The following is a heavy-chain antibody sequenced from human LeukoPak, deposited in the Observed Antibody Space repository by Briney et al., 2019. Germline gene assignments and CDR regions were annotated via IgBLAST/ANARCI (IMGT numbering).Heavy chain of an antibody. CDR3: ARHSSGWYVERTYMDV. J-gene: IGHJ6*02. V-gene: IGHV5-51*01. D-gene: IGHD6-19*01. Sequence: GESLKISCKGSGYSFTSYWIGWVRQMPGKGLEWMGIIYPGDSDTRYSPSFQGQVTISADKAIGTAYLQWSSLKASDTAMYYCARHSSGWYVERTYMDVWGQGTTVTASS. CDR1: GYSFTSYW. CDR2: IYPGDSDT.